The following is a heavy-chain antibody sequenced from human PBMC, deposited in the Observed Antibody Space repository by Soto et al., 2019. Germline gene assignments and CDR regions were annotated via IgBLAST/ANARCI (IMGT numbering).Heavy chain of an antibody. V-gene: IGHV4-34*01. D-gene: IGHD6-13*01. CDR1: GGSFSGYY. CDR3: ARRIAAAQPYYYYYGTDV. CDR2: INHSGST. Sequence: SETLSLTCAVCGGSFSGYYWSWIRQPPGKALEWIGEINHSGSTNYNPSLKSRVTISVDTSKNQFSLKLSSVTAADTAVYYCARRIAAAQPYYYYYGTDVWYQGTTVTVSS. J-gene: IGHJ6*02.